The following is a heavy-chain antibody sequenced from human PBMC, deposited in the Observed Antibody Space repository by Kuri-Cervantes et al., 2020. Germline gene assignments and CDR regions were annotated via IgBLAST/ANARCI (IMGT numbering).Heavy chain of an antibody. CDR3: ARDSGSYPDY. V-gene: IGHV3-53*01. D-gene: IGHD1-26*01. CDR2: IYSGGST. J-gene: IGHJ4*02. CDR1: GFTVSSNY. Sequence: GESLKISCAASGFTVSSNYMSWVRQAPGKGLEWVSVIYSGGSTYYADSVKGRFTISRDNAKNSLYLQMNSLRAEDTAVYYCARDSGSYPDYWGQGTLVTVSS.